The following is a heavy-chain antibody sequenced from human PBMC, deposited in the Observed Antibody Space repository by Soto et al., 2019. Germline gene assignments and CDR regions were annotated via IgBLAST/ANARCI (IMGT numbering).Heavy chain of an antibody. CDR2: IWYDGSNK. J-gene: IGHJ6*03. V-gene: IGHV3-33*01. CDR3: ARDAQLGTSFDYYYYMDV. Sequence: QVQLVESGGGVVQPGRSLRLSYAASGFTFSSYGMHWVRQAPGKGLEWVAVIWYDGSNKYYADSVKGRFTISRDNSKNTLYVQMNSLRAEDTAVYYCARDAQLGTSFDYYYYMDVWGKGTTVTVSS. D-gene: IGHD1-1*01. CDR1: GFTFSSYG.